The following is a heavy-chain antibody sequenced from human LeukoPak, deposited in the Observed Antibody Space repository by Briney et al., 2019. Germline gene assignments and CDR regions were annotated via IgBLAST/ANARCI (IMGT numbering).Heavy chain of an antibody. CDR1: GYTVTGYY. V-gene: IGHV1-2*02. Sequence: ASVKVSCKASGYTVTGYYMHWVRQAPGQGLEWMGWINPNSGGTNYAQKFQGRVTMTRDTSISTAYMELSRLRSDDTAVYYCARTRYFDWLFPPDYWGQGTLVTVSS. D-gene: IGHD3-9*01. J-gene: IGHJ4*02. CDR2: INPNSGGT. CDR3: ARTRYFDWLFPPDY.